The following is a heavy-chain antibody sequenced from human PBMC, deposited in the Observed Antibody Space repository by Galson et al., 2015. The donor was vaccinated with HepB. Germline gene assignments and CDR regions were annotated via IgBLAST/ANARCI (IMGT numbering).Heavy chain of an antibody. CDR2: ISSNGGST. D-gene: IGHD1-26*01. CDR3: ARKWELLAPFDY. CDR1: GFTFSSCA. J-gene: IGHJ4*02. Sequence: SLRLSCAASGFTFSSCAMHWVRQAPGKGLEYVSAISSNGGSTYYADSVKGRFTISRDNSKNTLYLQMSSLRAEDTAVYYCARKWELLAPFDYWGQGTLVTVSS. V-gene: IGHV3-64D*06.